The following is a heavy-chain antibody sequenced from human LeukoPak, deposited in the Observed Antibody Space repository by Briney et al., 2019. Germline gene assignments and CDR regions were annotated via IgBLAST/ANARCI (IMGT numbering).Heavy chain of an antibody. CDR2: IYPGDSDT. CDR1: GYSFTSYW. J-gene: IGHJ4*02. CDR3: ARRGDRSGYYFDY. D-gene: IGHD3-22*01. V-gene: IGHV5-51*01. Sequence: GESLKISRKGSGYSFTSYWIGWVRQMPGKGLEWMGIIYPGDSDTRYSPSFQGQVTISADKSISTAYLQWSSLKASDTAIYYCARRGDRSGYYFDYWGQGTLVTVSS.